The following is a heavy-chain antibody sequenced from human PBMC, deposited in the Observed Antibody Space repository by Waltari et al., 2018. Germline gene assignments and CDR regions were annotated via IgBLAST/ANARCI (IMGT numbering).Heavy chain of an antibody. CDR2: IYWDDDK. V-gene: IGHV2-5*02. J-gene: IGHJ4*02. CDR3: AHLARIWTTFGGFDF. CDR1: GFSLNTSGVA. Sequence: QITLKESGPTLVKPTQTLTLTCTFSGFSLNTSGVAVGWIRQPPGKALEWLALIYWDDDKRCSPSLKNRLTITKDPSKNQVVLTMTNMDPVDTGTYYCAHLARIWTTFGGFDFWGQGTRVTVSS. D-gene: IGHD3-16*01.